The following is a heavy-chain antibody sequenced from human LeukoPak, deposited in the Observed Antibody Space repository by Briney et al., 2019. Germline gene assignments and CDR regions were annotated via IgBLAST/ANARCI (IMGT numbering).Heavy chain of an antibody. J-gene: IGHJ5*02. CDR1: GGSFSGYY. CDR3: ARSPLYYYDSSGYYPSNWFDP. Sequence: SETLSLTCAVYGGSFSGYYWGWIRQPPGKGLEWIGSIYYSGSTYYNPSLKSRVTISVDTSKNQFSLKLSSVTAADTAVYYCARSPLYYYDSSGYYPSNWFDPWGQGTLVTVSS. V-gene: IGHV4-39*01. D-gene: IGHD3-22*01. CDR2: IYYSGST.